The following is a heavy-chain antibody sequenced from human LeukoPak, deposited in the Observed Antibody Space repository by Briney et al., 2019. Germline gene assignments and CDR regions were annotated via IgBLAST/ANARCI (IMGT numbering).Heavy chain of an antibody. CDR3: ARDAIPEQQLVLSYYYYYYMDV. D-gene: IGHD6-13*01. V-gene: IGHV1-69*13. CDR2: IIPIFGTA. CDR1: GGTFSSYA. Sequence: GASVKVSCKASGGTFSSYAISWVRQAPGQGLEWMGGIIPIFGTANYAQKFQGRVTITADESTSTAYMELSSLRSEDTAVYYCARDAIPEQQLVLSYYYYYYMDVWGKGTTVTVSS. J-gene: IGHJ6*03.